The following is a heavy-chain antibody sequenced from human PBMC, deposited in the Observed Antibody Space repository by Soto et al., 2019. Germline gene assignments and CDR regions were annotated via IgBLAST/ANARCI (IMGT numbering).Heavy chain of an antibody. V-gene: IGHV4-59*01. CDR3: ARQEYDFWSGYSAYYFDY. D-gene: IGHD3-3*01. J-gene: IGHJ4*02. Sequence: SETLSLTCTVSGGSISSYYWSWIRQPPGKGLEGIGYIYYSGSTNYNPSLKSRVTISVDTSKNQFSLKLSSVTAADTAVYYCARQEYDFWSGYSAYYFDYWGQGTLVTVS. CDR2: IYYSGST. CDR1: GGSISSYY.